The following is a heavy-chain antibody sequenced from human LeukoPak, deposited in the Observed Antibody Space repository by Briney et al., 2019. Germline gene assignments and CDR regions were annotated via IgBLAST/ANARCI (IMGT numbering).Heavy chain of an antibody. CDR1: GYXFTGYY. J-gene: IGHJ4*02. Sequence: ASVKVSCKASGYXFTGYYIHWVRQAPGQGLEWMGWINPNSGGTNYAQKFQGRVTMTRDTSISTAYMELSRLRSDDTAVYYCASGVIRYFDWLLPPFDYWGQGTLVTVSS. CDR3: ASGVIRYFDWLLPPFDY. D-gene: IGHD3-9*01. CDR2: INPNSGGT. V-gene: IGHV1-2*02.